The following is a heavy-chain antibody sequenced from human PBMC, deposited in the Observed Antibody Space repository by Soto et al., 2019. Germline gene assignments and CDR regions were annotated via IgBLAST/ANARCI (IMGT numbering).Heavy chain of an antibody. CDR1: GGTFSSYA. CDR2: IIPIFGTV. J-gene: IGHJ6*02. Sequence: GASVKVSCKASGGTFSSYAISWVRQAPGQGLEWMGGIIPIFGTVNYAQKFQGRVTITADESTSTAYMELSSLRSEDTAVYYCARVGTGTTGHYYYYYGMDVWGQGTTVTVSS. V-gene: IGHV1-69*13. CDR3: ARVGTGTTGHYYYYYGMDV. D-gene: IGHD1-7*01.